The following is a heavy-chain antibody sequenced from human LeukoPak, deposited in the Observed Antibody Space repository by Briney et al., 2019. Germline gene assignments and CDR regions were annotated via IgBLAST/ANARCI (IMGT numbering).Heavy chain of an antibody. D-gene: IGHD3-3*01. CDR3: ARETDFWSGHYYFDY. CDR2: IIPILGIA. V-gene: IGHV1-69*04. Sequence: SVKVSCKASGGAFTSYTISWVRQAPGQGLEWMGRIIPILGIANYAQKFQGRVTITADKSTSTAYMELSSLRSEDTAVYYCARETDFWSGHYYFDYWGQGTLVTVSS. J-gene: IGHJ4*02. CDR1: GGAFTSYT.